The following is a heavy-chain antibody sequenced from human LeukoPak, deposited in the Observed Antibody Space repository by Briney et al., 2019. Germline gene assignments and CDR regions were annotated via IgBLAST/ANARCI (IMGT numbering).Heavy chain of an antibody. Sequence: PGGSLRLSCAASGFTVSSNYMSWVRQAPGKGLEWVSVIYSGGSTYYADSVTGRFTISRDNSKNTLYLQMNSLRAEDTAVYYCARHYCSGGSCYAPDWFDPWGQGTLVTVSS. CDR2: IYSGGST. CDR3: ARHYCSGGSCYAPDWFDP. D-gene: IGHD2-15*01. J-gene: IGHJ5*02. CDR1: GFTVSSNY. V-gene: IGHV3-53*01.